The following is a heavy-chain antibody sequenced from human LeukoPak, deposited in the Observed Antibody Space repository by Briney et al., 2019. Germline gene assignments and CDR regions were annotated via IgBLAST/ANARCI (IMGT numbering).Heavy chain of an antibody. CDR1: GFTFSSYG. Sequence: GGSLRLSCAASGFTFSSYGMHWVRQAPGKGLEWVAVIWYDGSNKYYAGSVKGRFTISRDNSKNTLYLQMSSLRAEDTAVYYCAREGPFWSGNYQGNWGQGTLVTVSS. V-gene: IGHV3-33*01. J-gene: IGHJ4*02. CDR3: AREGPFWSGNYQGN. D-gene: IGHD3-3*01. CDR2: IWYDGSNK.